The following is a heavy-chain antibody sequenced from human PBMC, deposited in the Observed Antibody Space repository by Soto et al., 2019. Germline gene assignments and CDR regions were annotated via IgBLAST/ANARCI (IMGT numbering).Heavy chain of an antibody. D-gene: IGHD3-16*01. J-gene: IGHJ3*02. CDR1: AFTFGSYW. Sequence: PGGSLRLSCAASAFTFGSYWMSWVRQAPGKGLEWVANIKQDGSEKYYVDSVKGRFTISRDNAKNSLYLQMNSLRAEDTAVYYCARDLFEAARRGEYAFDILGQGTMVTVSS. CDR3: ARDLFEAARRGEYAFDI. V-gene: IGHV3-7*03. CDR2: IKQDGSEK.